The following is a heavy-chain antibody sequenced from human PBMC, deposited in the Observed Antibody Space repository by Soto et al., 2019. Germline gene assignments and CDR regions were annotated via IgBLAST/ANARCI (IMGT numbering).Heavy chain of an antibody. CDR2: VMVGSGHT. CDR1: GFNFSTFG. CDR3: AAFASAVGGSLGF. V-gene: IGHV1-58*01. J-gene: IGHJ4*02. D-gene: IGHD2-15*01. Sequence: QMQLVQSGPDLKRPGTSMKLSCKASGFNFSTFGLHWVRQSRGQRLEWIGWVMVGSGHTNYAQKFQDRLTITRDSEPSTTTTTVELRRRTSEDTAVYYCAAFASAVGGSLGFWGQGTLVTVSS.